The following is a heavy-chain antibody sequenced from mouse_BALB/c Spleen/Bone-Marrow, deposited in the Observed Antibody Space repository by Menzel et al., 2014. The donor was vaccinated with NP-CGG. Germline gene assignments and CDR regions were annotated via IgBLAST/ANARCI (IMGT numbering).Heavy chain of an antibody. D-gene: IGHD4-1*01. CDR1: GFNIKDTY. CDR2: IDPASGNT. J-gene: IGHJ4*01. CDR3: ARWEYYAMDY. Sequence: EVQLQPSGAELVKPGASVKLSCTASGFNIKDTYMHWVKQRPEQGLEWIGRIDPASGNTKYDPKFQGKATITADTSSNTAYLQLSSLTSEDTAVYYCARWEYYAMDYWGQGTSVTVSS. V-gene: IGHV14-3*02.